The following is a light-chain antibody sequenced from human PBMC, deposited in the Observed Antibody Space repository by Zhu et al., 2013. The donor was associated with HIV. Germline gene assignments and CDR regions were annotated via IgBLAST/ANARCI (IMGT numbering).Light chain of an antibody. Sequence: DIQMTQSPSSLSASVGDRVTITCRASQPITTYLNWYQHKSGFAPRLLIYGASTLGDTVPSRFSGSGSGIEFTLTISGLQLEDFATYYCQHNFGSPYSFGRGYPRGD. J-gene: IGKJ4*02. CDR2: GAS. CDR3: QHNFGSPYS. CDR1: QPITTY. V-gene: IGKV1-39*01.